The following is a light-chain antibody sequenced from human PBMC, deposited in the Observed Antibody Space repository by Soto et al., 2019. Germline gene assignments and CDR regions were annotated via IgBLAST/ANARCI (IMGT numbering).Light chain of an antibody. CDR2: DAS. V-gene: IGKV3-11*01. Sequence: ESVSTQSPATLSLSPGERATLSCRASQSVSSYLAWYQQKPGQAPRLLIYDASKRATGIPGRFSGSGSGTDFTLTISSLEPEDSAVYYCQQRSNWPHTFGQGTKLEIK. CDR3: QQRSNWPHT. J-gene: IGKJ2*01. CDR1: QSVSSY.